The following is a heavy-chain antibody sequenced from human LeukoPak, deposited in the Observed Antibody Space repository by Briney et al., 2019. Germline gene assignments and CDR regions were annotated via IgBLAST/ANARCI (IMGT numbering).Heavy chain of an antibody. J-gene: IGHJ4*02. CDR2: ISTDGSIT. CDR1: GFTIRNYW. D-gene: IGHD3-22*01. V-gene: IGHV3-74*01. Sequence: PGGSLRLSCVASGFTIRNYWKHWVRQAPGKGLVWVSRISTDGSITTNADSVKGRFTFSRDNAKNTLYLQMNTLRAEDTAVYYCARDRGYSDSSGSLDYWGQGTLVTVSS. CDR3: ARDRGYSDSSGSLDY.